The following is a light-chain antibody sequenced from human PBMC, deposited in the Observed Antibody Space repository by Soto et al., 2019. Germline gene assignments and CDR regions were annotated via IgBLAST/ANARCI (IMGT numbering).Light chain of an antibody. CDR2: EVS. CDR1: SSDVGAYNF. V-gene: IGLV2-14*01. CDR3: SSSTSGSPLV. J-gene: IGLJ1*01. Sequence: QSALTQPASVSGSPGQSISISCTGTSSDVGAYNFVSWYQQHPGKAPKLMIYEVSNRPSGVSNPFSGSKSGNTASLTISGLQSEDEADYYCSSSTSGSPLVFGSGTKLPVL.